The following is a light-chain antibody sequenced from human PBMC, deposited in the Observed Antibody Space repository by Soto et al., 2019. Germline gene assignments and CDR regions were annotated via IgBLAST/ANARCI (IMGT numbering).Light chain of an antibody. CDR3: QSYDSSLSDWV. Sequence: QSVLTQPPSVSGAPGQRVTISCTGSSSNIGSGYDVHWYQQLPGTAPKLLIYGNTNRPSGVPDRFSGSKSGTSASLAITGLQAEDEADYYCQSYDSSLSDWVFGGGTKLTVI. J-gene: IGLJ3*02. CDR2: GNT. CDR1: SSNIGSGYD. V-gene: IGLV1-40*01.